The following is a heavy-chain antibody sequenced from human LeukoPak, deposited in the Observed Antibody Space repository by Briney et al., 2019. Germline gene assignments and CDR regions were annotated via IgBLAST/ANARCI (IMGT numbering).Heavy chain of an antibody. CDR3: ANDDYGDYYFDY. Sequence: PGGSLRLSCAASGFTFSSYGMHWVRQAPGKGLEWVAVIWYDGSNKYYADSVKGRFTISRDNSKNTLYLQMNSLRAEDTAVYYCANDDYGDYYFDYWGQGTLVTVSS. J-gene: IGHJ4*02. CDR1: GFTFSSYG. V-gene: IGHV3-30*02. CDR2: IWYDGSNK. D-gene: IGHD4-17*01.